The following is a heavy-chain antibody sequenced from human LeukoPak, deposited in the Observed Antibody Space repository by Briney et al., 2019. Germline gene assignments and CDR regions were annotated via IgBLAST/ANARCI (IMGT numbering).Heavy chain of an antibody. D-gene: IGHD2-15*01. CDR1: GFTFVRYW. CDR3: ARGGYQNGNY. CDR2: IKEDGSEK. Sequence: GGSLRLSCAASGFTFVRYWTSGVREGPGKGREWVDSIKEDGSEKYYVDSTKGRFTINRDNVKNSLYLQMNSLRAEDTAVYYCARGGYQNGNYWGQGTLVTVSS. V-gene: IGHV3-7*03. J-gene: IGHJ4*02.